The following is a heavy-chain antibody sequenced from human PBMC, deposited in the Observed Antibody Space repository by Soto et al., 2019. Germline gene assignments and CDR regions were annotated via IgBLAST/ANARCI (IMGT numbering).Heavy chain of an antibody. V-gene: IGHV2-70*01. J-gene: IGHJ6*02. CDR2: ISWDDDK. CDR3: ARIVGWSISHYYYGMDV. Sequence: ASGPTLVNPTQTLTLTCSFSGFSLSTSGMCVSWIRQPPGKALEWLALISWDDDKYFSTSLRTRATISKDTSKNQVVLKMTNLDPMDTATYYCARIVGWSISHYYYGMDVWGQGTAVTVSS. D-gene: IGHD3-3*01. CDR1: GFSLSTSGMC.